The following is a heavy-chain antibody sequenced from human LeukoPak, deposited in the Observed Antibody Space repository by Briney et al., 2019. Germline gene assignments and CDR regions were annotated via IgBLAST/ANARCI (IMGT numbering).Heavy chain of an antibody. CDR3: ATAGDIVDY. J-gene: IGHJ4*02. CDR2: FDPEDGET. Sequence: ASVKVSCKVSGYTLTELSMHWVRQAPGKGLDWMGGFDPEDGETIYAQKFQGRVTITADTSTDTAYMELSSLRSEDTAVYYCATAGDIVDYWGQGTLVTVSS. CDR1: GYTLTELS. D-gene: IGHD1-26*01. V-gene: IGHV1-24*01.